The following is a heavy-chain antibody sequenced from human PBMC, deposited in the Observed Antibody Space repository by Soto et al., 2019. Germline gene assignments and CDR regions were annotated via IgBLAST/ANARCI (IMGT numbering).Heavy chain of an antibody. CDR3: ARLRGYCSSTRCYGDYGMDV. J-gene: IGHJ6*02. CDR1: GGSISSGPYS. Sequence: QLQLQESGPGLVKSSETLSLTCTVSGGSISSGPYSWGWIRQPPGEGLEWIGTFHYSESTYYNPSLESRVTISVDTSKKQFSLKVTSVTVADTAVYYCARLRGYCSSTRCYGDYGMDVWGQGTTVTVSS. V-gene: IGHV4-39*01. CDR2: FHYSEST. D-gene: IGHD2-2*01.